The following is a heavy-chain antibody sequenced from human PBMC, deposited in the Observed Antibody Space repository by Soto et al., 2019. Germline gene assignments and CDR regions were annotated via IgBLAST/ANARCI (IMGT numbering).Heavy chain of an antibody. CDR2: IYYSGST. D-gene: IGHD1-20*01. CDR3: ARAYGRNCFAY. J-gene: IGHJ4*02. Sequence: SETLSLTCTVSGGSISSYYWSWIRQPPGKGLEWIGYIYYSGSTNYNPSLKSRVTISVDTSKNQFSLKLSSVTAADTAVYYCARAYGRNCFAYWGQGTLVTVSS. V-gene: IGHV4-59*01. CDR1: GGSISSYY.